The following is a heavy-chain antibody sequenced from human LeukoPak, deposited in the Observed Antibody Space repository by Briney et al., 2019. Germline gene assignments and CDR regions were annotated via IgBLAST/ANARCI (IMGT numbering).Heavy chain of an antibody. CDR1: GGSISSYY. CDR3: ARDAGEAYGSGSYYNVQPSYYYYYYMDV. Sequence: SETLPLTCTVSGGSISSYYWSWIRQPAGKGLEWIGRIYTSGSTNYNPSLKSRVTMSVDTSKNQFSLKLSSVTAADTAVYYCARDAGEAYGSGSYYNVQPSYYYYYYMDVWGKGTTVTISS. J-gene: IGHJ6*03. V-gene: IGHV4-4*07. CDR2: IYTSGST. D-gene: IGHD3-10*01.